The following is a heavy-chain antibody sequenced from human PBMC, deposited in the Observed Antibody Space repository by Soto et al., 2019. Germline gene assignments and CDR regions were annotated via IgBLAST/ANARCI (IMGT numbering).Heavy chain of an antibody. J-gene: IGHJ4*02. CDR2: INHSGST. CDR3: ASLVNLPLAGTGFDF. D-gene: IGHD6-19*01. CDR1: GGSGVSFSGYY. V-gene: IGHV4-34*01. Sequence: SETLSLTCAVYGGSGVSFSGYYLIWIRQHTGKGLEWIGEINHSGSTNYNPSLKSRVTISVDTSKNQFSLKLNSVTATDTAVYYCASLVNLPLAGTGFDFWCRRTLGTGSS.